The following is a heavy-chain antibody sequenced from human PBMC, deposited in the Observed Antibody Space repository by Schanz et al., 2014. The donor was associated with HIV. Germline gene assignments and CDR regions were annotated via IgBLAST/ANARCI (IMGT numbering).Heavy chain of an antibody. V-gene: IGHV3-74*02. CDR3: ASRGGSSWYENWFDP. D-gene: IGHD6-13*01. CDR1: GFTFSSFW. CDR2: IYSDGSST. J-gene: IGHJ5*02. Sequence: EVQLLESGGGLEQPGGSLRLSCEASGFTFSSFWMHWVRQVPGKGLLWVAHIYSDGSSTHYADSVKGRFTISRDNSKNTLYLQMNSLRAEDTAVYYCASRGGSSWYENWFDPWGQGTLVTVSS.